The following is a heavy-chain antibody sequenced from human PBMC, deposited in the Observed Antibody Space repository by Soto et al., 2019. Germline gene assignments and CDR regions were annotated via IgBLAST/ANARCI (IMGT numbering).Heavy chain of an antibody. J-gene: IGHJ6*02. CDR3: AREELELRPIYYYYGMDV. CDR2: TYYRSKWYN. CDR1: GDSVSSNSAA. V-gene: IGHV6-1*01. D-gene: IGHD1-7*01. Sequence: SQTLSLTCVISGDSVSSNSAAWNWIRQSPSRGLEWLGRTYYRSKWYNDYAVSVKSRITINPDTSKNQFSLQLNSVTPEDTAVYYSAREELELRPIYYYYGMDVWAQGTTVTV.